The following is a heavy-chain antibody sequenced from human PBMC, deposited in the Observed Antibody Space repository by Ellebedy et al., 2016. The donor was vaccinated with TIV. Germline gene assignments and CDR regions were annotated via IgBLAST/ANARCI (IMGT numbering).Heavy chain of an antibody. Sequence: ASVKVSCXASGHTFMAYGIHWVRQAPGQRLEWMGWINTGNGNTKYSQTFQGRVTITRDTSATTAYMELSSLMSEDTAVYYCATREWQDPMDVWGQGTTVTVSS. V-gene: IGHV1-3*04. CDR3: ATREWQDPMDV. J-gene: IGHJ6*02. CDR2: INTGNGNT. CDR1: GHTFMAYG. D-gene: IGHD3-3*01.